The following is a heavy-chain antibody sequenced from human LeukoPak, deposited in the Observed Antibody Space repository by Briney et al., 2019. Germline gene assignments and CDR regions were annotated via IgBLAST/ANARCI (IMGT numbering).Heavy chain of an antibody. D-gene: IGHD6-25*01. Sequence: SETLSLTCTVSGGSIGSHYWSWIRQPPGKGLEWIGYIYYSGSTSYNPSLKSRVTISVDTPKNQFSLKLSSVTAADTAVYYCAGEDIAAAANDLWGRGTLVTVSS. CDR2: IYYSGST. J-gene: IGHJ2*01. CDR3: AGEDIAAAANDL. CDR1: GGSIGSHY. V-gene: IGHV4-59*11.